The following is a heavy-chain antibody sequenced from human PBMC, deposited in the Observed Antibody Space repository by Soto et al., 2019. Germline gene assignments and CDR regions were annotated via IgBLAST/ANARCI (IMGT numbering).Heavy chain of an antibody. J-gene: IGHJ6*02. CDR1: GFTFSSYA. D-gene: IGHD5-18*01. V-gene: IGHV3-23*01. CDR3: ANCGYSYGYPSYYYYYGMDV. CDR2: ISGSGGST. Sequence: EVQLLESGGGLVQPGGSLRLSCAASGFTFSSYAMSWVRQAPGKGLEWVSAISGSGGSTYYADSVKGRFTISRDNSKNTLYLQMNSLRAEDTAVYYCANCGYSYGYPSYYYYYGMDVWGQGTTVTVS.